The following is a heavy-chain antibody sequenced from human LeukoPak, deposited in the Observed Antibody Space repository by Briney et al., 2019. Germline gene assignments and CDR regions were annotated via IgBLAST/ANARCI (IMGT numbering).Heavy chain of an antibody. CDR2: ISGSGGST. D-gene: IGHD4-17*01. Sequence: RAGGSLRLSCAASGFTFSSYAMSWVRQAPGKGLEWVSAISGSGGSTYYADSVKGRFTISRDNSKNTLYLQMNSLRAEDTAVYYCAKVTNWRGDYPFDYWGQGTLVTVSS. J-gene: IGHJ4*02. V-gene: IGHV3-23*01. CDR1: GFTFSSYA. CDR3: AKVTNWRGDYPFDY.